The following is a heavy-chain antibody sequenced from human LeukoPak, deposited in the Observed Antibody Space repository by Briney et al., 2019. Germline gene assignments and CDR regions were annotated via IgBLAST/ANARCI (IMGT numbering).Heavy chain of an antibody. Sequence: ASVKVSCKPSGYTFTGYYMHWVRQAPGQGLEWMGWINPNSGGTNYAQKFQGRVTMTRDTSISTAYMELSRLRSDDTAVYYCAGASKSYGPWYFDLWGRDTLVTVSS. J-gene: IGHJ2*01. V-gene: IGHV1-2*02. CDR2: INPNSGGT. D-gene: IGHD3-16*01. CDR3: AGASKSYGPWYFDL. CDR1: GYTFTGYY.